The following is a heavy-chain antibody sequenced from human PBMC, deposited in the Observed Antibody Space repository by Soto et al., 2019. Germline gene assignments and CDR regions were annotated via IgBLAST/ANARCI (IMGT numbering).Heavy chain of an antibody. J-gene: IGHJ6*02. Sequence: PSETLSLTCTVSGGSVSSGSYYWSWIRQPPGKGLEWIGYIYYSGSTNYNPSPKSRVTISVDTSKNQFSLKLSSVTAADTAVYYCAINHDYGDYFYGMDVWGQGTTVTVSS. CDR1: GGSVSSGSYY. D-gene: IGHD4-17*01. CDR2: IYYSGST. V-gene: IGHV4-61*01. CDR3: AINHDYGDYFYGMDV.